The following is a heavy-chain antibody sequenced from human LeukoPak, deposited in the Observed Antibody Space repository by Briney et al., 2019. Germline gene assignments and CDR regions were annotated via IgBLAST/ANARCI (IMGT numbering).Heavy chain of an antibody. V-gene: IGHV4-39*01. Sequence: AETLSLTCSVSGRSINSGSYYWAWVRQPAGRGLEWIGTIYYSGTTYDNPSLRSRVSFSIDASKNEFSLDLASVTAADTAVYYCARQSGWRVSYSDYWGQGSLVTVFS. CDR2: IYYSGTT. J-gene: IGHJ4*02. D-gene: IGHD6-19*01. CDR3: ARQSGWRVSYSDY. CDR1: GRSINSGSYY.